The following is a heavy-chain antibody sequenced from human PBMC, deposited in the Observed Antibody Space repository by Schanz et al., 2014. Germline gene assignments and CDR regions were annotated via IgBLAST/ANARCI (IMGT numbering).Heavy chain of an antibody. J-gene: IGHJ4*02. V-gene: IGHV4-4*02. CDR2: IYHSGRT. CDR3: ARHWGSTDWSPIQF. D-gene: IGHD3-16*01. CDR1: GFVFRTFAM. Sequence: VQLLESGGTVVQPGGSLRVSCAASGFVFRTFAMYWVRQPPGKGLEWIGEIYHSGRTNYNPSLKGRVTISVDTSKNQFSLKLISVTAADTAVYYCARHWGSTDWSPIQFWGQGSLVTVSS.